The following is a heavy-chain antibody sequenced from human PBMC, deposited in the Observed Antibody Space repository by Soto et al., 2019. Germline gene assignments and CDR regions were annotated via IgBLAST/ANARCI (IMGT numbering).Heavy chain of an antibody. Sequence: VASVKVSCKVSGYTLTELSMHWVRQAPGKGLEWMGGFDPEDGETIYAQKFQGRVTMTEDTSTDTAYMELSSLRSEDTAVYYCATVIKSVTTLGNWFEWPWGQGTLVTVSS. CDR2: FDPEDGET. J-gene: IGHJ5*02. CDR3: ATVIKSVTTLGNWFEWP. CDR1: GYTLTELS. D-gene: IGHD4-4*01. V-gene: IGHV1-24*01.